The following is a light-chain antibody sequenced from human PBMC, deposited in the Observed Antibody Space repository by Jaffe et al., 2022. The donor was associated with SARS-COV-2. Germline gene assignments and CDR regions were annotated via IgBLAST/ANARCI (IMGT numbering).Light chain of an antibody. Sequence: SFELTQPPSLSVSPGQTATITCSGDKLGNTFSSWYQQKPGQSPVLVIYQDNKRPSGIPERFSGSNSGKAATLTISRTQAMDEADYYCQAWDSSNAVFGGGTKLTVL. CDR1: KLGNTF. J-gene: IGLJ2*01. CDR3: QAWDSSNAV. CDR2: QDN. V-gene: IGLV3-1*01.